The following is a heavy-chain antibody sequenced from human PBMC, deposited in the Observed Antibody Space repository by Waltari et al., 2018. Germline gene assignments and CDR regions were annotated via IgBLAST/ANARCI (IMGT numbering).Heavy chain of an antibody. CDR1: GYHFSDYY. J-gene: IGHJ3*01. CDR3: ATALGDSSSASRPFDF. D-gene: IGHD6-19*01. Sequence: EVQLLQSGAELKEPGTTVRLSCTVSGYHFSDYYIHWVQQAPGKGLRWMGLVDPEDGETIYADNFQGRVTISADTSTDTAFMELSSLRSEDTAVFYCATALGDSSSASRPFDFWGQGTMITVSS. CDR2: VDPEDGET. V-gene: IGHV1-69-2*01.